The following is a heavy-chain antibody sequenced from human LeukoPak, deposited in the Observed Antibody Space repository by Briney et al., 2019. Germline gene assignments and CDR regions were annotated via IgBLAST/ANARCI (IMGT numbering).Heavy chain of an antibody. D-gene: IGHD3-10*01. V-gene: IGHV1-3*01. Sequence: GASVKVSCKASGYTFTSYAMHWVRQAPGQRLEWMGWINAGNGNTKYSQKFQGRVTITRDTSASTAYMELSSLRSEDTAVYYCARADDLITMVRGVRLDYYYYGMDVWGKGTTVTVSS. CDR2: INAGNGNT. CDR3: ARADDLITMVRGVRLDYYYYGMDV. CDR1: GYTFTSYA. J-gene: IGHJ6*04.